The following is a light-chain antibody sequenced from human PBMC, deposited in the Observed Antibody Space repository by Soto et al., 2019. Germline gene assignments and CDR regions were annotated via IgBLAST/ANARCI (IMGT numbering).Light chain of an antibody. CDR2: DVA. V-gene: IGLV2-14*01. CDR3: SSLTASNSVV. J-gene: IGLJ1*01. CDR1: SSDVGGYNY. Sequence: QSALTQPASVSGSPGQSITISCTGTSSDVGGYNYVSWYQQHPGKAPKLMIYDVANRPSGVSNRFSGSKSGNTASLTISGLQAEDEADYYCSSLTASNSVVFGTGNKVTVL.